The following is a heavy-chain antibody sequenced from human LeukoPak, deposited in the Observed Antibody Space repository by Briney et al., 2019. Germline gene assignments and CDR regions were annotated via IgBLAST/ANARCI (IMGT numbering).Heavy chain of an antibody. V-gene: IGHV1-8*01. CDR1: GYTFTSYD. CDR3: ARALGYCSSTSCSNWFDP. CDR2: MNPNSGNT. J-gene: IGHJ5*02. Sequence: ASVKVSCKASGYTFTSYDINWVRQATGQGLEWMGWMNPNSGNTGYAQKFQGRVTITRNTSISTAYMEPSSLRSEDTAVYYCARALGYCSSTSCSNWFDPWGQGTLVTVSS. D-gene: IGHD2-2*01.